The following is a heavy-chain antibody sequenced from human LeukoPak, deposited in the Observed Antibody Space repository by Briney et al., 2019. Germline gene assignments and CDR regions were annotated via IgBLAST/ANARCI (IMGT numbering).Heavy chain of an antibody. V-gene: IGHV3-21*04. CDR3: AEDISSGFDY. J-gene: IGHJ4*02. D-gene: IGHD6-19*01. Sequence: GGSLRLSCAASGFTFSSYSMNWVRQAPGKGLEWVSSISSSSSYIYYADSVKGRFTISRDNSKNTLYLQMNSLRDEDTAVYYCAEDISSGFDYWGQGTLVTVSS. CDR1: GFTFSSYS. CDR2: ISSSSSYI.